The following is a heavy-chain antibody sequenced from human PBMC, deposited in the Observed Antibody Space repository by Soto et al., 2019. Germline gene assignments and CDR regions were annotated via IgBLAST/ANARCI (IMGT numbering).Heavy chain of an antibody. V-gene: IGHV3-30*18. CDR2: ISYDGSHK. Sequence: QVQLMESGGGVVQPGRSLRLSCAASGFTFSTYGMHWVRQAPGKGLEWVAAISYDGSHKDYADSVKGRFTISRDNSKNTLYLQMNSLRPEDTAVYYCAKGREQQLVRIGLDVWGQGTTVTVSS. CDR3: AKGREQQLVRIGLDV. CDR1: GFTFSTYG. D-gene: IGHD6-13*01. J-gene: IGHJ6*02.